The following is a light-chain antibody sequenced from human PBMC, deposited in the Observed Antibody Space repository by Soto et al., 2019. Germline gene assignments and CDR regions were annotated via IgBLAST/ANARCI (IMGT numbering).Light chain of an antibody. V-gene: IGKV1-5*03. Sequence: IQMTQSPSTLSGSVGDRVTITCRASQTISSWLAWYQQKPGKAPKLLIYKASTLKSGVPSRFSGSGSGTEFTLTISSLQPVDFATYYCQQYNSYWTFGQGTKVDI. CDR1: QTISSW. CDR3: QQYNSYWT. CDR2: KAS. J-gene: IGKJ1*01.